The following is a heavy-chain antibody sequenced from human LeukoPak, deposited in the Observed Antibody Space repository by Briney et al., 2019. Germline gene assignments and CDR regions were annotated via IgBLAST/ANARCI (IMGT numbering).Heavy chain of an antibody. J-gene: IGHJ4*02. CDR2: ISAYNGNT. CDR3: AREVDAAMELAFDY. Sequence: ASVKVSCKASLGTFSSYAISWVRQAPGQGLEWMGWISAYNGNTNYAQKLQGRVTMTTDTSTSTAYMELRSLRSDDTAVYYCAREVDAAMELAFDYWGQGTLVTVSS. V-gene: IGHV1-18*01. D-gene: IGHD5-18*01. CDR1: LGTFSSYA.